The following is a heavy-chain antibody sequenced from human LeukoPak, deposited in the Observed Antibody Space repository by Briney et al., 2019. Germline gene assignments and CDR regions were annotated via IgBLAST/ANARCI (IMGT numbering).Heavy chain of an antibody. Sequence: ASVKVSCKASGYTFTDYYMNWVRQAPGQGLEWMGWIHPNSGGTNYAQKFQGRVTMTRDTSVSTAYMELSRLTFDDTAVYYCGRKSAARKTSEFDYWGQGTLVTVSS. D-gene: IGHD6-6*01. CDR3: GRKSAARKTSEFDY. CDR1: GYTFTDYY. J-gene: IGHJ4*02. CDR2: IHPNSGGT. V-gene: IGHV1-2*02.